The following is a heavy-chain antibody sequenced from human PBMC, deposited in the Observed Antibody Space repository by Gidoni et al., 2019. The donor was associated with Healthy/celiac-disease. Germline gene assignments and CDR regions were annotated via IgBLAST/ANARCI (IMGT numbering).Heavy chain of an antibody. J-gene: IGHJ6*02. D-gene: IGHD2-2*01. CDR1: GYTFTGYY. CDR3: ARSPRFYAYYGMDV. Sequence: QVQLVQSGAEVKKPGASVKVPCTASGYTFTGYYMHWVRQAPGQGLEWMGWINPNSGGTNYAQKFQGRVTMTRDTAISTAYMELSRLRSDDTAVYYCARSPRFYAYYGMDVWGQGTTVTVSS. V-gene: IGHV1-2*02. CDR2: INPNSGGT.